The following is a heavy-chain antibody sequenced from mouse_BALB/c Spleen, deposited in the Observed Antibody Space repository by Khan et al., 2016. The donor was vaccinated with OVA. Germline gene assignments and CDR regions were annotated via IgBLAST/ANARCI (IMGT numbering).Heavy chain of an antibody. CDR1: GFSLTSYG. J-gene: IGHJ2*01. V-gene: IGHV2-9*02. CDR2: IWAGGST. D-gene: IGHD1-3*01. Sequence: QVRLQQSGPGLVAPSQSLSITCTASGFSLTSYGVHWVRQPPGKGLEWLGVIWAGGSTNYNSALLSRLDISKDNSKSQVFLKMNSLRTDDTAMYYCARLEDIWGQGTTLTVSS. CDR3: ARLEDI.